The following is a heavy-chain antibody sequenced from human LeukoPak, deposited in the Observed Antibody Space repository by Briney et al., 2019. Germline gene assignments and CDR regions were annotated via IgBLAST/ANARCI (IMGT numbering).Heavy chain of an antibody. J-gene: IGHJ4*02. CDR1: GFTFSNYA. CDR3: ARGGATRGRFEN. D-gene: IGHD1-26*01. CDR2: ISSGGTYE. V-gene: IGHV3-30*01. Sequence: GGSLRLSCAASGFTFSNYAMHWVRQAPGKGLEWVSLISSGGTYEYYADSVKGRFTISRDNSKNTLYLQLNSLRAEDTAVYYCARGGATRGRFENWGQGTQVTVSS.